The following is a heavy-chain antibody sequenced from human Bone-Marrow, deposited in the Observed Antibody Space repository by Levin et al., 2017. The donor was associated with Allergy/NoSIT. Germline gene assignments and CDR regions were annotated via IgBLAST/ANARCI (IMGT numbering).Heavy chain of an antibody. CDR3: AKERRYDWNDGGNLDAFDI. CDR2: ISSTSFDI. V-gene: IGHV3-21*01. D-gene: IGHD1-20*01. Sequence: GGSLRLSCAASKFTFKSYRMSWVRQAPGKGLEWVSSISSTSFDIYYADSVKGRFTISRDNTNNSLFLQMDSLRAEDTAVYYCAKERRYDWNDGGNLDAFDIWGQGTVVTVSS. J-gene: IGHJ3*02. CDR1: KFTFKSYR.